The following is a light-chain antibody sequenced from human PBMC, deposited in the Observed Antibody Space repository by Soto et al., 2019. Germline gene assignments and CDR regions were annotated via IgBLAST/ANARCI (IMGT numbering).Light chain of an antibody. CDR2: AAS. CDR3: QQLKSYPVT. Sequence: DIQLTQSPSFLSASVRDRVTITCRASQGISSYLAWYQQEPGKAPKPLIYAASTLQSGVPSRFSGGGSGTEFTLTISSLQPEEFATYYCQQLKSYPVTFGGGTKVEIK. CDR1: QGISSY. V-gene: IGKV1-9*01. J-gene: IGKJ4*01.